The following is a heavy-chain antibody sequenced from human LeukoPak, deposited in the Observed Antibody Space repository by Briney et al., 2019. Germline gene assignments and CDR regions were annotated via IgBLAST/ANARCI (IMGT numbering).Heavy chain of an antibody. Sequence: GASVKVSCKASGYTFTSYYMHWVRQAPGQGLEWMGIINPSGGSTSYARKLQGRVTMTTDTSTSTAYMELRSLRSDDTAVYYCAITTPQVVTDDAFDIWGQGTMVTVSS. CDR2: INPSGGST. CDR1: GYTFTSYY. J-gene: IGHJ3*02. V-gene: IGHV1-46*01. CDR3: AITTPQVVTDDAFDI. D-gene: IGHD3-22*01.